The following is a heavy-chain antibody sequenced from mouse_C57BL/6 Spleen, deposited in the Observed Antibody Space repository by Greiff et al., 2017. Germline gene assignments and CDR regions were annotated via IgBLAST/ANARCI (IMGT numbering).Heavy chain of an antibody. V-gene: IGHV1-69*01. D-gene: IGHD2-12*01. CDR2: IDPADSYT. J-gene: IGHJ3*01. CDR1: GYTFTSYW. CDR3: ASELRRDAY. Sequence: QVQLQQPGAELVMPGASVKMSCKASGYTFTSYWMHWVKQRPGQGLEWIGEIDPADSYTNYNQKFKGKSTLTVDKSSSTAYMQLSSLTSEDSAVYYCASELRRDAYWGQGTLVTVSA.